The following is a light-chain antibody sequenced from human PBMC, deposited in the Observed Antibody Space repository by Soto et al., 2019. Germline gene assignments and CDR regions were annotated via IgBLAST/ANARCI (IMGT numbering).Light chain of an antibody. CDR1: SSDIGGYDY. CDR3: TSYASGSSHVV. Sequence: QSALTQPASVSGSPGKSITLSCTGTSSDIGGYDYVSWYQRHPGKAPKLIIYDVNNRPSGVSNLFSGSKSGNTASLTISGLQAEDESDYYCTSYASGSSHVVFGGGTKVTVL. V-gene: IGLV2-14*01. CDR2: DVN. J-gene: IGLJ2*01.